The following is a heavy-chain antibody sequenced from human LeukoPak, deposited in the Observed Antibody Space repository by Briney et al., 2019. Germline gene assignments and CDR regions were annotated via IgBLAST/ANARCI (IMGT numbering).Heavy chain of an antibody. V-gene: IGHV1-18*01. CDR3: ARDGQYSSSWYDY. J-gene: IGHJ4*02. CDR1: AYTFTTYG. Sequence: ASVKVSCKASAYTFTTYGISWVRQPPGQGLGWMGGISAYNGNTNYAQKHQGRVTMTTDTSTSTAYMELRSLRSDDTAVYYCARDGQYSSSWYDYWGQGTLVTVSS. D-gene: IGHD6-13*01. CDR2: ISAYNGNT.